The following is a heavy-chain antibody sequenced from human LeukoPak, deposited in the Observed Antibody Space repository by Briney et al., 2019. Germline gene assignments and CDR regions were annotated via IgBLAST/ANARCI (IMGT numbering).Heavy chain of an antibody. V-gene: IGHV4-34*01. CDR1: GGSFSGYY. D-gene: IGHD6-6*01. J-gene: IGHJ6*03. CDR2: INHSGST. Sequence: SETLSLTCAVYGGSFSGYYWSWIRQPPGKGLEWIGEINHSGSTNYNPSLKSRVTISVDTSKNQFSLKLSSVTAADTAVYYCARQRIAARRGYMDVWGKGTTVTVSS. CDR3: ARQRIAARRGYMDV.